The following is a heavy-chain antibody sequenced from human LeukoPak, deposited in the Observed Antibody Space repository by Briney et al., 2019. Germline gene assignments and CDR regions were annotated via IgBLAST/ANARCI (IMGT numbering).Heavy chain of an antibody. CDR1: GFTFSSYR. D-gene: IGHD5-18*01. V-gene: IGHV3-21*01. CDR3: ASGTSYGLVMYYFDY. J-gene: IGHJ4*02. Sequence: PGGSLTLSCAASGFTFSSYRMNWVRQAPGKGLEWVSSISSSSSYIYYADSVKGRFTISRDNAKNSLYLQMNSRRAEDTAVYYCASGTSYGLVMYYFDYWGQGTLVTVSS. CDR2: ISSSSSYI.